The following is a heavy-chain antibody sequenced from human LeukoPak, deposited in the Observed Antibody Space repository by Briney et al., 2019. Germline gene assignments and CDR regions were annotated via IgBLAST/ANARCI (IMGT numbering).Heavy chain of an antibody. CDR1: GFTFSSAW. D-gene: IGHD2-21*01. CDR2: IKSKTDGETT. Sequence: GGSLRLSCAASGFTFSSAWMGWVRQAPGKGLEWVGRIKSKTDGETTAYGAPVKGRFTISRDDSKNTQYLQMNSLKAEDTAVYYCTTDSLVMNYWGQGTLVTVSS. CDR3: TTDSLVMNY. V-gene: IGHV3-15*01. J-gene: IGHJ4*02.